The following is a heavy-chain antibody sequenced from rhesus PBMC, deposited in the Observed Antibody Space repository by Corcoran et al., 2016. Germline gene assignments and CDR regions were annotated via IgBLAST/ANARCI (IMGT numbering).Heavy chain of an antibody. J-gene: IGHJ4*01. Sequence: QVQLQESGPGLVKPSETLSLTCAVSGYSISRNYWHWIRQPPGKGLNLIGSLYGSGGSHYLTPSLKSRVTLSVDTSKNHFSLKLSSVTAADTAVYYCARSAEGYFDYWGQGVLVTVSS. V-gene: IGHV4S14*01. CDR2: LYGSGGSH. CDR3: ARSAEGYFDY. CDR1: GYSISRNY.